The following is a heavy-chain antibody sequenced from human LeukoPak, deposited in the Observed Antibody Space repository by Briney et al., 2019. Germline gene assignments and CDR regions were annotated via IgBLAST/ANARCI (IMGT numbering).Heavy chain of an antibody. J-gene: IGHJ3*02. CDR3: VRGVVAATTAGDAFDI. CDR1: GFTFSSYG. V-gene: IGHV3-30*02. Sequence: PGGSLRLPCAASGFTFSSYGMHWVRQAPGKGLEWVAFIRYDGSNKYYADSVKGRFTISRDNSKNTLYLQMNSLRAEDTAVYYCVRGVVAATTAGDAFDIWGQGTMVTVSS. D-gene: IGHD2-15*01. CDR2: IRYDGSNK.